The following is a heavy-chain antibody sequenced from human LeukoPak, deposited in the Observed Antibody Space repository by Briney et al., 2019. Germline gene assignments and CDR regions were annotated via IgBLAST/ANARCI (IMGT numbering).Heavy chain of an antibody. Sequence: GGSLRLSCAASGFTFSSYSTNWVRQAPGKGLEWVSYISSSSSTIYYADSVKGRFTISRDNAKNSLYLQMNSLRAEDTAVYYCARESAGITIFGVVIIGGFDYWGQGTLVTVSS. CDR1: GFTFSSYS. D-gene: IGHD3-3*01. V-gene: IGHV3-48*04. CDR2: ISSSSSTI. CDR3: ARESAGITIFGVVIIGGFDY. J-gene: IGHJ4*02.